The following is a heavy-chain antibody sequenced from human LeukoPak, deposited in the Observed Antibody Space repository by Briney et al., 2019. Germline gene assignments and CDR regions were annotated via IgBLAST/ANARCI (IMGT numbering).Heavy chain of an antibody. V-gene: IGHV3-11*01. Sequence: GGSLRLTCAASGFTFSDYYMSWIRQAPGKGLEWVSYISSSGSTIYYADSVKGRFTISRDNAKNSLYLQMNSLRAEDTAVYYCAKEDDSSGPDYWGQGTLVTVSS. CDR2: ISSSGSTI. CDR3: AKEDDSSGPDY. CDR1: GFTFSDYY. J-gene: IGHJ4*02. D-gene: IGHD3-22*01.